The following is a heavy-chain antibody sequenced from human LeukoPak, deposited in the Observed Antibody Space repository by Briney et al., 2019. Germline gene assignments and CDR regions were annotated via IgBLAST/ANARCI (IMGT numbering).Heavy chain of an antibody. CDR3: AREKQQLPSDNWFDP. CDR1: GGSISSGGYY. Sequence: SETLSLTCTDSGGSISSGGYYWSWIRQHPGTGLEWIGYIYYSGSTYYNPSLKSRVTISVDTSKNQFSLKLSSVTAADTAVYYCAREKQQLPSDNWFDPWGQGTLVTVSS. V-gene: IGHV4-31*03. D-gene: IGHD6-13*01. CDR2: IYYSGST. J-gene: IGHJ5*02.